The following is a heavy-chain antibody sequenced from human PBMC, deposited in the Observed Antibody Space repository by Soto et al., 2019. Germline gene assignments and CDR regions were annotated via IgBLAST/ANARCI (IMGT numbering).Heavy chain of an antibody. CDR2: IYTGGST. CDR3: ARDRGSGWYWFAP. Sequence: EGQLVESGGGLVQPGGSLRLSCTASGFTVSNNYINWVRQAPGKGLEWVSVIYTGGSTYYADSVKGRFTISRDNSKNTLYRQMDSLRVEDTAVYYCARDRGSGWYWFAPWGQGTLVTVSS. V-gene: IGHV3-66*01. CDR1: GFTVSNNY. J-gene: IGHJ5*02. D-gene: IGHD6-19*01.